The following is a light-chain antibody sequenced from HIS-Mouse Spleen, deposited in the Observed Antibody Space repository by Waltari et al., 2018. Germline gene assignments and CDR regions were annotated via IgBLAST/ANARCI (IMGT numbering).Light chain of an antibody. CDR2: SNN. Sequence: QSVLTQPPSASGTPGQRVTISCSGSSSNLGSNTVNWYQHLPATAPKLLSYSNNRRPSGVPDRFSGSKSGTSASLAISGLQSEDEADYYCAAWDDSLNGVVFGGGTKLTVL. CDR3: AAWDDSLNGVV. CDR1: SSNLGSNT. J-gene: IGLJ2*01. V-gene: IGLV1-44*01.